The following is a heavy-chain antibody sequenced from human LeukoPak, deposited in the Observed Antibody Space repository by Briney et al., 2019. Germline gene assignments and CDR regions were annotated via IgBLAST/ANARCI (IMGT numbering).Heavy chain of an antibody. CDR2: INPNSGGT. J-gene: IGHJ6*03. CDR3: AREYREYYYYYYMDV. CDR1: GYTFTSYY. Sequence: ASAKVSCKASGYTFTSYYMHWVRQAPGQGLEWMGWINPNSGGTNYAQKFQGRVTMTRETSISTAYTELSRLRSDDTAVYYCAREYREYYYYYYMDVWGKGTTVTISS. D-gene: IGHD1-1*01. V-gene: IGHV1-2*02.